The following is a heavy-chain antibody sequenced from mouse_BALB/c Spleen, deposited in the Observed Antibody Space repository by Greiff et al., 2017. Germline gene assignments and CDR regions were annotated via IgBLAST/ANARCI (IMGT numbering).Heavy chain of an antibody. CDR2: IWSGGST. CDR3: ARNWDRYDGWFAY. Sequence: VQLVESGPGLVQPSQSLSITCTVSGFSLTSYGVHWVRQSPGKGLEWLGVIWSGGSTDYNAAFISRLSISKDNSKSQVFFKMNSLQANDTAIYYCARNWDRYDGWFAYWGQGTLVTVSA. D-gene: IGHD2-14*01. CDR1: GFSLTSYG. V-gene: IGHV2-2*02. J-gene: IGHJ3*01.